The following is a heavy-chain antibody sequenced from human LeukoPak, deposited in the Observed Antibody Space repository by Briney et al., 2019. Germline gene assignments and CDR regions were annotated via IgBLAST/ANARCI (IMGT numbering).Heavy chain of an antibody. CDR1: GGSFSGYY. CDR2: INHSGST. V-gene: IGHV4-34*01. Sequence: SETLSLTCAVYGGSFSGYYWSWIRQPPGKGLEWIGEINHSGSTNYNPSLKSRVTISVDTSKDQFSLTLSSATAADTAVYYCARGRVRGWFDPWGQGTLVTASS. CDR3: ARGRVRGWFDP. J-gene: IGHJ5*02. D-gene: IGHD3-10*01.